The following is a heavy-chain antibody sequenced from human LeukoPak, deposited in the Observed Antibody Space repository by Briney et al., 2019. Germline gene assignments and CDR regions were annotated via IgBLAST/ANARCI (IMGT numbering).Heavy chain of an antibody. CDR2: ISSSSTYI. CDR1: GFTFDSYG. Sequence: NPGGSLRLSCAASGFTFDSYGMNWVRQAPGKGLERISSISSSSTYIYYADSVKGRFTISRDNAKNSLYLQMNSLRAEDTAVYYCARAYCSSTRCSYYFDSWGQGTLVTVSS. D-gene: IGHD2-2*01. V-gene: IGHV3-21*01. J-gene: IGHJ4*02. CDR3: ARAYCSSTRCSYYFDS.